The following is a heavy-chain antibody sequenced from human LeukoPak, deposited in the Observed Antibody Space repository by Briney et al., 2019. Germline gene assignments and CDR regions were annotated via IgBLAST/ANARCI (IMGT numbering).Heavy chain of an antibody. V-gene: IGHV3-33*01. CDR1: GFTFSRYS. J-gene: IGHJ5*02. CDR2: IRYDGSAY. CDR3: ARDVWFGDYRWFDP. D-gene: IGHD3-10*01. Sequence: GGSLRLSCVASGFTFSRYSIHWVRQPPGKGLEWVAVIRYDGSAYSYADSVKGRFTISRDNSKNTLYLHMSSLRAEDTAVYFCARDVWFGDYRWFDPWGQGTLVTVSS.